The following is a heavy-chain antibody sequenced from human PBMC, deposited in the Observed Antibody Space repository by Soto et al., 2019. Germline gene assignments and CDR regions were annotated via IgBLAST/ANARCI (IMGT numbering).Heavy chain of an antibody. V-gene: IGHV4-59*01. D-gene: IGHD2-15*01. CDR2: IYYSGST. CDR1: GGSISSYY. J-gene: IGHJ5*02. Sequence: QVQLQESGPGLVKPSETLSLTCTVSGGSISSYYWSWIRQPPGKGLEWIGYIYYSGSTNYNPSLKSRVPISVDTSKNHFSLKLSSVTAADTAVYYCARGGRYCSGGSCSAWFDPWGQGTLVTVSS. CDR3: ARGGRYCSGGSCSAWFDP.